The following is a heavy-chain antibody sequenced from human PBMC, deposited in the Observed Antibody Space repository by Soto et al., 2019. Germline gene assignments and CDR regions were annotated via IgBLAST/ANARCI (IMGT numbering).Heavy chain of an antibody. CDR3: AGSSDDGRDN. J-gene: IGHJ4*02. V-gene: IGHV3-21*01. CDR1: GFSLSDYS. CDR2: ISSSSSFI. D-gene: IGHD1-26*01. Sequence: EVQLVESVGGLVKPGGSLRLSCAASGFSLSDYSMNWIRQAPGKGLEWVASISSSSSFIHYAESMKGRFTISRDNAKNSLYLQMNSLSAEDTAVYYCAGSSDDGRDNWGQGTLVTVSS.